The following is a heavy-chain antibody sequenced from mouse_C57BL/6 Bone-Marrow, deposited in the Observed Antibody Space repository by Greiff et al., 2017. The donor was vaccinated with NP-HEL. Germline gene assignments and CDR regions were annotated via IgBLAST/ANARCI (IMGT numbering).Heavy chain of an antibody. V-gene: IGHV1-75*01. J-gene: IGHJ3*01. CDR1: GYTFTDYY. CDR3: ARPTYSNYSWFAY. D-gene: IGHD2-5*01. Sequence: VQLQQSGPELVKPGASVKISCKASGYTFTDYYINWVKQRPGQGLEWIGWLFPGSGSTYYNEKFKGKATLTVDKSSSTAYMLLSSLTSEDSAVYFCARPTYSNYSWFAYWGQGTLVTVSA. CDR2: LFPGSGST.